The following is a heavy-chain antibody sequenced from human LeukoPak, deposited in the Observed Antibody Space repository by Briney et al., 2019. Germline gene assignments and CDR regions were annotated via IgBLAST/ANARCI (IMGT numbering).Heavy chain of an antibody. CDR2: ISGSGGST. Sequence: GGSLRLSCAASGFTFSSYAMSWVRQAPGKGLEWVSAISGSGGSTYYADSVKGRFTISRDNSKNTLYLQMNSLRAEDTVVYYCAKVRRSDYYDSSGYYYLDAFDIWGQGTMVTVSS. D-gene: IGHD3-22*01. CDR1: GFTFSSYA. CDR3: AKVRRSDYYDSSGYYYLDAFDI. J-gene: IGHJ3*02. V-gene: IGHV3-23*01.